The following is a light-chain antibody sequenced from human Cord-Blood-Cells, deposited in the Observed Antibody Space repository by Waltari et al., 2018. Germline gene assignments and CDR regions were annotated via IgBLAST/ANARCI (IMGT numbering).Light chain of an antibody. CDR3: QSYDSSLSGVV. V-gene: IGLV1-40*01. Sequence: QSVLTQPPSVSGAPGQRVTISCTGRSSNLGAGYDVHRYQQLPGTAPKLPIYGNSNRPSGVPDRFSGSKSGTSASLAITGLQAEDEADYYCQSYDSSLSGVVFGGGTKLTVL. J-gene: IGLJ2*01. CDR1: SSNLGAGYD. CDR2: GNS.